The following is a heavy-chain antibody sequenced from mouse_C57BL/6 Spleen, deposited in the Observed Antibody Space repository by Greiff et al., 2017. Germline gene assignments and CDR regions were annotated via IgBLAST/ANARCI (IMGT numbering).Heavy chain of an antibody. CDR2: IYPGSGST. J-gene: IGHJ1*03. Sequence: QVQLQQPGAELVKPGASVKMSCKASGYTFTSYWITWVKQRPGQGLEWIGDIYPGSGSTNYNEKFKSKATLTVDTSSSTAYMQLSSLTSEDSAVYYCARSGDDLLWRFDVWGTGTTVTVSS. V-gene: IGHV1-55*01. CDR1: GYTFTSYW. D-gene: IGHD2-1*01. CDR3: ARSGDDLLWRFDV.